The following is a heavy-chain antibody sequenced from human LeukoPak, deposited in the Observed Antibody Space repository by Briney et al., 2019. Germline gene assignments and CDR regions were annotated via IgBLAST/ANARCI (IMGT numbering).Heavy chain of an antibody. CDR1: GGTFSSYA. Sequence: ASVKVSCKASGGTFSSYAISWVRQAPGQGLEWMGGIIPIFGTANYAQKFQGRVTITADKSTSTAYMELSSLRSEDTAVYYCARVPTTYGDQLLSFFDYWGQGTLVTVSS. D-gene: IGHD2-2*01. CDR2: IIPIFGTA. V-gene: IGHV1-69*06. J-gene: IGHJ4*02. CDR3: ARVPTTYGDQLLSFFDY.